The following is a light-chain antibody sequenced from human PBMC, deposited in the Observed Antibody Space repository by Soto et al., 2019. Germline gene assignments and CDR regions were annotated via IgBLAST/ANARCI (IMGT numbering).Light chain of an antibody. CDR1: SRAVGSYYL. CDR3: CSYAGSSAFPSI. J-gene: IGLJ1*01. CDR2: EFR. Sequence: QSALTHPASVSGSPEPSITISCTGTSRAVGSYYLVSWYQQFSSKAPKLTIYEFRERSSRVSYCFSGAKSVPSTHAIIQGLLDEDEADYYCCSYAGSSAFPSIFGTGAMVT. V-gene: IGLV2-23*02.